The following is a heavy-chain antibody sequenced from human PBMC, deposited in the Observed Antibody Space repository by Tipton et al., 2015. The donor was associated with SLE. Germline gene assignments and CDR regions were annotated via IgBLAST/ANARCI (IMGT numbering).Heavy chain of an antibody. CDR2: ISWNSGGK. V-gene: IGHV3-9*01. CDR1: GFTFGDYD. CDR3: EKDITPYTIGRSDWFDS. Sequence: SLRLSCAASGFTFGDYDMHWVRQGPGKGLEWVSGISWNSGGKGYADSVKGRFTIYRDNAKNSLFLQLNSLRADDTAFYYGEKDITPYTIGRSDWFDSWGQGPLVIVSS. D-gene: IGHD6-19*01. J-gene: IGHJ5*01.